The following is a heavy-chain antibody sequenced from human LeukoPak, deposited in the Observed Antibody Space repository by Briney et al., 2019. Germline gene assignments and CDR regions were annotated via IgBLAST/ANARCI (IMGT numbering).Heavy chain of an antibody. CDR3: ARDLDTIFGMTGFDY. J-gene: IGHJ4*02. CDR1: GLTFSTNP. D-gene: IGHD3-3*01. Sequence: GGSLRLSCAASGLTFSTNPMHWVRQAPGKGLEWVAVISYDGSNKYYADSVKGRFTISRDNSKNTPYLQMNSLRAEDTAVYYCARDLDTIFGMTGFDYWGQGTLVTVSS. V-gene: IGHV3-30-3*01. CDR2: ISYDGSNK.